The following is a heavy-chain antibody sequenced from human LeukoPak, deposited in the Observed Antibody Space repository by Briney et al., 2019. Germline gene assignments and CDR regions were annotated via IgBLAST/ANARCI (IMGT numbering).Heavy chain of an antibody. Sequence: PGGSLRLSCAASGFTFSSYGRHWVRQAPCKGLEWVAFIRYDGSNKYYADSVKGRFTISRDNSKNTLYLQMNSLRAEDTAVYYCATTGRGSSSSYYFDYWGQGTLVTVSS. CDR1: GFTFSSYG. J-gene: IGHJ4*02. D-gene: IGHD6-6*01. CDR3: ATTGRGSSSSYYFDY. CDR2: IRYDGSNK. V-gene: IGHV3-30*02.